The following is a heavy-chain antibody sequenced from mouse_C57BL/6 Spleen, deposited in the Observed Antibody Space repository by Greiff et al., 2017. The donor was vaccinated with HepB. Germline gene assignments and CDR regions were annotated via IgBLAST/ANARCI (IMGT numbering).Heavy chain of an antibody. J-gene: IGHJ4*01. V-gene: IGHV1-26*01. CDR1: GYTFTDYY. CDR3: ARGGIITTVVAEDYYAMDY. D-gene: IGHD1-1*01. Sequence: EVQLQQSGPELVKPGASVKISCKASGYTFTDYYMNWVKQSHGKSLEWIGDINPNNGGTSYNQKFKGKATLTVDKSSSTAYMELRSLTSEDSAVYYCARGGIITTVVAEDYYAMDYWGQGTSVTVSS. CDR2: INPNNGGT.